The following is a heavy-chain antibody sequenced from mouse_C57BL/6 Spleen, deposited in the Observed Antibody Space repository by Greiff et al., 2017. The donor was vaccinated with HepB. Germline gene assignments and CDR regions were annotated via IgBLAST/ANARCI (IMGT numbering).Heavy chain of an antibody. CDR2: INPSSGYT. D-gene: IGHD1-1*01. J-gene: IGHJ4*01. CDR3: SRDTTVSRGRAMDY. CDR1: GYTFTSYT. Sequence: QVQLQQSGAELARPGASVKMSCKASGYTFTSYTMHWVKQRPGQGLEWIGYINPSSGYTKYNQKFKDKATLTADKSSSTAYMQLSSLTSEDSAVYYCSRDTTVSRGRAMDYWGQGTSVTVSS. V-gene: IGHV1-4*01.